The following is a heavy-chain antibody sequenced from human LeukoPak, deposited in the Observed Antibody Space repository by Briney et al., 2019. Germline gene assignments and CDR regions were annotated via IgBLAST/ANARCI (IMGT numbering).Heavy chain of an antibody. J-gene: IGHJ4*02. CDR1: GYTFTSYG. V-gene: IGHV1-18*01. Sequence: PRASVKVSCKASGYTFTSYGISWVRQAPGQGLEWMGWISAYNGNTNYAQKLQGRVTMTTDTSTSTAYMELRSLRSDDTAVYYCARGPITIFGVDIPLDYWGQGTLVTVSS. D-gene: IGHD3-3*01. CDR2: ISAYNGNT. CDR3: ARGPITIFGVDIPLDY.